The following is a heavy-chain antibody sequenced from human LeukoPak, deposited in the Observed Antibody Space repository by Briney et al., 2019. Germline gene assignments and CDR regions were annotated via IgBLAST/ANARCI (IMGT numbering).Heavy chain of an antibody. CDR3: ARSVNVKPYCNTISCSGEGMDV. CDR2: ISGYNGNT. J-gene: IGHJ6*02. CDR1: GYTFSKYG. D-gene: IGHD2-2*01. V-gene: IGHV1-18*04. Sequence: GASVKVSCKASGYTFSKYGVSWVRQAPVQGLEWMGWISGYNGNTEYAQKFQDRVSMTTDTSTSTVYLELRSLRSDDTAVYYCARSVNVKPYCNTISCSGEGMDVWGQGTTVTVSS.